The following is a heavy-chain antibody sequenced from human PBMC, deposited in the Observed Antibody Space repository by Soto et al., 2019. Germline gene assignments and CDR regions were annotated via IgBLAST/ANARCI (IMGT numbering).Heavy chain of an antibody. CDR2: IKSRAAGGAI. CDR1: GFSFRDAW. Sequence: EVQMVESGGGLVKPGGSLRLSCAVSGFSFRDAWMNWVRQAPGKGLEWVGRIKSRAAGGAIDYAPPVKGRFTISRDDSEDTLYLQINSLKTEDTAMYYCTTDGSFGGVVVAFQLWGQGTMLSVSS. D-gene: IGHD3-10*01. J-gene: IGHJ3*01. CDR3: TTDGSFGGVVVAFQL. V-gene: IGHV3-15*07.